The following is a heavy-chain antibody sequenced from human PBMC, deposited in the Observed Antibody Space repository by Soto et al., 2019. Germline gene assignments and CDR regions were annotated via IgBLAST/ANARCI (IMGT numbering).Heavy chain of an antibody. D-gene: IGHD1-20*01. CDR2: ISAYNGNI. V-gene: IGHV1-18*01. CDR3: ASDSITGIPTAGDY. J-gene: IGHJ4*02. CDR1: GYMFISYG. Sequence: ASVKVSCKASGYMFISYGINWVRQAPGQGLEWMGWISAYNGNIKYAQNLQGRVTMTTDTSTSTAYMEMRSLRSDDTAVYYCASDSITGIPTAGDYCGQGTLVIVSS.